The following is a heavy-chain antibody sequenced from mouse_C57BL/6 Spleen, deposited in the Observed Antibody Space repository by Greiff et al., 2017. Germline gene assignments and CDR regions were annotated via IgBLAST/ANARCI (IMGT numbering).Heavy chain of an antibody. Sequence: VQLQQPGAELVRPGTSVKLSCKASGYTFTSYWMHWVKQRPGQGLEWIGVIDPTNSNTNYNQKFKGKATLTVDTSSSTAYMQLSSLTSEDSAVYFYSSGGNYERAYWGKGTTLTVSS. CDR1: GYTFTSYW. CDR2: IDPTNSNT. D-gene: IGHD2-1*01. CDR3: SSGGNYERAY. J-gene: IGHJ2*01. V-gene: IGHV1-59*01.